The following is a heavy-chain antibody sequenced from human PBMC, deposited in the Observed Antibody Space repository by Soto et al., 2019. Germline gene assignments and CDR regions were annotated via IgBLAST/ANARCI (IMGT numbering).Heavy chain of an antibody. CDR2: IYYSGST. CDR3: AKARYYDSRLG. Sequence: RWIRQPAGKGLEWIGYIYYSGSTYYNPSLKSRVTISVDTSKNQFSLKLSSVTAADTAVYYCAKARYYDSRLGWGQGTLVTVSS. D-gene: IGHD3-22*01. J-gene: IGHJ4*02. V-gene: IGHV4-30-4*08.